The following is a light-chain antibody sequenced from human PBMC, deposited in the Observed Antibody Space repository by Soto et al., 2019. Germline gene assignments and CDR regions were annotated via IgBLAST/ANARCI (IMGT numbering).Light chain of an antibody. V-gene: IGKV3-15*01. Sequence: EIEMKKSHVNLSVWRRECATLSCRDRQSDSGNLAWYQHKPGQAPRLLIHGVSARATGIPARFSGSGFGTEFTLALSSLQSEDFALYYCQQYHFWPETWGQGTKVDIK. CDR3: QQYHFWPET. CDR1: QSDSGN. CDR2: GVS. J-gene: IGKJ1*01.